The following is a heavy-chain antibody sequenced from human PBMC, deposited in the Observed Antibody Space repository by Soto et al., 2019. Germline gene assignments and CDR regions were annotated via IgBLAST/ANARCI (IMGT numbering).Heavy chain of an antibody. J-gene: IGHJ4*02. CDR3: AREGLVIADFDY. CDR2: ISYDGSNK. CDR1: GFTFSSYD. D-gene: IGHD3-9*01. Sequence: QVQLVESGGGVVQPGRSLRLSCAASGFTFSSYDMHWVRQAPGKGLEWVAVISYDGSNKYYADSVKGRFTISRDNSKNTLYLQMNSLRAEDTAVYYCAREGLVIADFDYWGQGTLVTVSA. V-gene: IGHV3-30-3*01.